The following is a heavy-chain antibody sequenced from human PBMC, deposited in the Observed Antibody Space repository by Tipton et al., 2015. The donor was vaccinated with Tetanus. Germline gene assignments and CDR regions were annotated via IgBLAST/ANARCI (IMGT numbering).Heavy chain of an antibody. D-gene: IGHD6-19*01. CDR2: IKQDGSEA. CDR3: TRVRYSSGWYPSDY. CDR1: GFTFSGYW. V-gene: IGHV3-7*01. Sequence: SLRLSCAASGFTFSGYWMSWVRQAPGKGLEWVANIKQDGSEAYHVDSVKGRFTISRDNAKNSLYLQMNSLKAEDSAVYYCTRVRYSSGWYPSDYWGQGTLVTVPS. J-gene: IGHJ4*02.